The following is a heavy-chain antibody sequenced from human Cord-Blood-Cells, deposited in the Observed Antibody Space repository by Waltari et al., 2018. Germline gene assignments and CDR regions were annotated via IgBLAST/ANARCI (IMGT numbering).Heavy chain of an antibody. J-gene: IGHJ3*02. CDR1: GYTFTSSY. D-gene: IGHD2-2*01. V-gene: IGHV1-46*03. CDR2: INPSGGST. CDR3: ARPKSTVDAFDI. Sequence: QVQLVQSGAEVKKPGASVKVSCKASGYTFTSSYMHWVRQAPGQGLVWMGIINPSGGSTSYAQKFQGRVTMTRDTSTSTVYMELSSLRSEDTAVYYCARPKSTVDAFDIWGQGTMVTVSS.